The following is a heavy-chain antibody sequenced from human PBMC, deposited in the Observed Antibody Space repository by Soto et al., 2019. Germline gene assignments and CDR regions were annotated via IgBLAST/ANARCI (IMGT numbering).Heavy chain of an antibody. D-gene: IGHD3-3*01. CDR2: IKGKTEGGTT. V-gene: IGHV3-15*01. J-gene: IGHJ4*02. Sequence: EVQLVESGGGLVKPGGSLRLSCAASGFTVTNAWMSWVRQAPGKGLEWVGRIKGKTEGGTTDYAAPVRGRFTMSRDASRNKLYMQMTSLKAEDSAVYYCTTVPSGWRAAGGGGQGTLVTVSS. CDR1: GFTVTNAW. CDR3: TTVPSGWRAAGG.